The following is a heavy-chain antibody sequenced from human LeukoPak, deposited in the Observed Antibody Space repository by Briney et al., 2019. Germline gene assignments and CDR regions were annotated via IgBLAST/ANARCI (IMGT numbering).Heavy chain of an antibody. D-gene: IGHD6-13*01. J-gene: IGHJ3*02. CDR1: GCTFTGYY. V-gene: IGHV1-2*02. CDR3: ARVLAEAAVGRAFDI. Sequence: ASVKVSCKASGCTFTGYYMHWVRQAPGQGLEWMGWINPNSGGTNYAQKFQGRVTMTRDTSISTAYMELSRLRSDDTAVYYCARVLAEAAVGRAFDIWGQGTMVTVSS. CDR2: INPNSGGT.